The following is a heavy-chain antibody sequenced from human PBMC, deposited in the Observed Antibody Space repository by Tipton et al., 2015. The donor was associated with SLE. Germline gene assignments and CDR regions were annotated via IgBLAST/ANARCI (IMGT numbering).Heavy chain of an antibody. Sequence: GLVKPSETLSLTCTVSDDSISNYYWSWIRQPPGKGLEWIGYIYYTGSTNSNPSLKSRVTISVDTSKNQFSLKLSSVTAADTAVYYCARGHGDPDYMDVWGKGTTVTVSS. CDR3: ARGHGDPDYMDV. CDR2: IYYTGST. CDR1: DDSISNYY. V-gene: IGHV4-59*01. J-gene: IGHJ6*03.